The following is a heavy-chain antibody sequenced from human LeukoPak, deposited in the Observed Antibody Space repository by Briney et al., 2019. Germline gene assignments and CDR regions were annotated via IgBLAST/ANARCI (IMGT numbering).Heavy chain of an antibody. Sequence: AAVKVSCKASGYTFTSYGISWVRQAPGQGLEWMGWISAYNGNTKYSQKLQGRVTMTTDTSTSTAYMELRSLRSDDAAVYYCARDEDSSGRSYCYYYGMDVWGQGTTVTVSS. D-gene: IGHD3-22*01. CDR1: GYTFTSYG. V-gene: IGHV1-18*01. J-gene: IGHJ6*02. CDR3: ARDEDSSGRSYCYYYGMDV. CDR2: ISAYNGNT.